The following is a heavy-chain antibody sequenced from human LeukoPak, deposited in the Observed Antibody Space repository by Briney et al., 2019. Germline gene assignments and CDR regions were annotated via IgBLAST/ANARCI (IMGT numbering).Heavy chain of an antibody. CDR2: IYHSGST. V-gene: IGHV4-38-2*01. CDR1: GYSISSGYY. Sequence: SETLSLTCAVSGYSISSGYYWGWIRQPPGKGLEWIGSIYHSGSTYYNPSLKSRVTISVDTPKNQFSLKLSSVTAADTAVYYCARAGSFFLLGDYGFDSWGQGTLVTVSS. CDR3: ARAGSFFLLGDYGFDS. J-gene: IGHJ5*01. D-gene: IGHD4-17*01.